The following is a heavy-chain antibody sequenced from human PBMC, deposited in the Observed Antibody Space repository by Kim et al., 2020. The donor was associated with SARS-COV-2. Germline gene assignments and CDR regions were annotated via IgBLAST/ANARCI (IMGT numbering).Heavy chain of an antibody. Sequence: ASVKVSCKASGYTFTSYGISWVRQAPGQGLEWMGWISAYNGNTNYAQKLQGRVTMTTDTSTSTAYMELRSLRSDDTAVYYCARVGFIAAAGTGWFDPWGQGTLVTVSS. J-gene: IGHJ5*02. CDR3: ARVGFIAAAGTGWFDP. V-gene: IGHV1-18*01. CDR1: GYTFTSYG. CDR2: ISAYNGNT. D-gene: IGHD6-13*01.